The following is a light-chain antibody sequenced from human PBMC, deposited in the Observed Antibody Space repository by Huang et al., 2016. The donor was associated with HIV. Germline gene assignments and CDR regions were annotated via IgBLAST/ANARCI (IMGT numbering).Light chain of an antibody. CDR3: QQRSNLIT. J-gene: IGKJ5*01. Sequence: EIVLTQSPVTLSLSPGERATLSCRASQPLSDSLAWYQHKPGQAPRLLIYDTSNRASDIPARFSGDGSGTDFILTISSLEPEDFAVYYCQQRSNLITFGQGTRLEMK. CDR1: QPLSDS. CDR2: DTS. V-gene: IGKV3-11*01.